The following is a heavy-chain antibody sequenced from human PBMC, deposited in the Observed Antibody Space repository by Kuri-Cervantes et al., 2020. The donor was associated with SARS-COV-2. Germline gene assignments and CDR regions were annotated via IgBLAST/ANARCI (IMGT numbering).Heavy chain of an antibody. Sequence: ESLKISCSVSGGSITSSYWSWLRQPPGKGLEWIGYIYYSGSTYYNPSLKSRVTISVDTSKNQFSLKLSSVTAADTAVYYCAREGGYCGGDCYSQGYYFDYWGQGTLVTVSS. D-gene: IGHD2-21*01. CDR2: IYYSGST. V-gene: IGHV4-59*06. J-gene: IGHJ4*02. CDR3: AREGGYCGGDCYSQGYYFDY. CDR1: GGSITSSY.